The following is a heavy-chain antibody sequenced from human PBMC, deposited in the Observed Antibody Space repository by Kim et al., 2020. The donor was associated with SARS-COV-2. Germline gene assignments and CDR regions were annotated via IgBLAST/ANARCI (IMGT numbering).Heavy chain of an antibody. CDR1: GGSISSYY. D-gene: IGHD3-3*01. V-gene: IGHV4-59*13. Sequence: SETLSLTCTVSGGSISSYYWSWIRQPPGKGLEWIGYIYYSGSTNYNPSLKSRVTISVDTSKNQFSLKLSSVTAADTAVYYCARASLRSPALLDYYYGMDVWGQGTTVTVSS. CDR3: ARASLRSPALLDYYYGMDV. CDR2: IYYSGST. J-gene: IGHJ6*02.